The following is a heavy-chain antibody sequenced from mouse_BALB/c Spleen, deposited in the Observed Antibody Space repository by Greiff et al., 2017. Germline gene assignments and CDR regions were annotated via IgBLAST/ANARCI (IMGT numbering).Heavy chain of an antibody. D-gene: IGHD1-1*01. J-gene: IGHJ1*01. CDR1: GFTFSSYA. V-gene: IGHV5-6-5*01. CDR3: ARTVTTVVANWYFDV. CDR2: ISSGGST. Sequence: DVKLVESGGGLVKPGGSLKLSCAASGFTFSSYAMSWVRQTPEKRLEWVASISSGGSTYYPDSVKGRFTISRDNARNILYLQMSSLRSEDTAMYYCARTVTTVVANWYFDVWGAGTTVTVSS.